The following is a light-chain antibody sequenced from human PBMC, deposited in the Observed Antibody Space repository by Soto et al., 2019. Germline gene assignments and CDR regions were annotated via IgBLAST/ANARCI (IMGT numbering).Light chain of an antibody. V-gene: IGLV2-14*01. Sequence: QSALTQPASVSGSPGQSITISCTGTSSDVGGYNYVSWYQQHPGKAPKLMIYDVSNRPSGVSNRFSGSKSGNTASLTISGLQAEDEADYYCSSYTSSSTVVVFGGGTKVTAL. CDR3: SSYTSSSTVVV. CDR1: SSDVGGYNY. J-gene: IGLJ2*01. CDR2: DVS.